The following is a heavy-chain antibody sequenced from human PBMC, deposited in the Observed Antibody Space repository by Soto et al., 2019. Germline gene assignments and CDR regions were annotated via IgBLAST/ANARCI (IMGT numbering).Heavy chain of an antibody. Sequence: QVQLVQSGAEVKKPGSSVKVSCKASGGTFSSYAISWVRQAPGQGLEWMGGIIPIFGTANYAQKFQGRVTITADESTSTADMELSSLRSEDTAVYYCARAVLGYCSSTSCSPFDYWGQGTLVTVSS. CDR2: IIPIFGTA. CDR3: ARAVLGYCSSTSCSPFDY. D-gene: IGHD2-2*01. J-gene: IGHJ4*02. V-gene: IGHV1-69*01. CDR1: GGTFSSYA.